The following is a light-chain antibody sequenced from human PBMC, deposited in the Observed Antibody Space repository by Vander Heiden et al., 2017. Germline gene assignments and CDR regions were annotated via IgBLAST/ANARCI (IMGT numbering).Light chain of an antibody. CDR2: VNN. CDR3: DGQDDHMISVV. J-gene: IGLJ2*01. CDR1: SSNFGSNH. Sequence: VPTQSPSASGTPGLRVTISCSGSSSNFGSNHAHWYQQLPGPDHKHHCVVNNQLPSWVPDRFACSQSGTYTSPALTLLQSKEEAEDDYDGQDDHMISVVFGGGTKLTVL. V-gene: IGLV1-44*01.